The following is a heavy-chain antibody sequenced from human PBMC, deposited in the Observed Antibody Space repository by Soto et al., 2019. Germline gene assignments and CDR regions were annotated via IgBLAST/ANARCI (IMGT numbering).Heavy chain of an antibody. CDR2: IYYSGST. CDR3: ARTYRYSYGYLVDAFDI. V-gene: IGHV4-59*01. D-gene: IGHD5-18*01. J-gene: IGHJ3*02. Sequence: QVQLQESGPGLVKPSETLSLTCTVSGGSISSYYWSWIRQPPGKGLEWIGYIYYSGSTNYNPSLKSRVTISVDTSKNQFSLKLSSVTAADTAVYYCARTYRYSYGYLVDAFDIWGQGTMVTVSS. CDR1: GGSISSYY.